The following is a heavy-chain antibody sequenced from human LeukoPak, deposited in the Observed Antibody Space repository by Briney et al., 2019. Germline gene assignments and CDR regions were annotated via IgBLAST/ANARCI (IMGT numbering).Heavy chain of an antibody. CDR2: IKSDGITI. Sequence: PGGSLRLSCAASGFTFSNYMMHWVRQAPGKGLVWVSRIKSDGITITYADSVKGRFTISRDNAKNTLYLQMNSLRAEDTAIYYCAKDDYSYYAMDVWGRGTTVTVSS. CDR1: GFTFSNYM. J-gene: IGHJ6*02. V-gene: IGHV3-74*01. CDR3: AKDDYSYYAMDV.